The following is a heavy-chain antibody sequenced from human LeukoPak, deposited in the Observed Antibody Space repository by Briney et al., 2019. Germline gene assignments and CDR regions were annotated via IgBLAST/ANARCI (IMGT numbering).Heavy chain of an antibody. CDR2: IFYSGST. Sequence: SETLSLTCTVSGGSISTSSYYWGWVRQPPGKGLEWIGNIFYSGSTYYSPSLKSRVTISLDTSRNQFSLKLNSVTAADTAVYYCARGDIVVVVAAAFDYWGQGTLVTVSS. CDR1: GGSISTSSYY. J-gene: IGHJ4*02. CDR3: ARGDIVVVVAAAFDY. V-gene: IGHV4-39*07. D-gene: IGHD2-15*01.